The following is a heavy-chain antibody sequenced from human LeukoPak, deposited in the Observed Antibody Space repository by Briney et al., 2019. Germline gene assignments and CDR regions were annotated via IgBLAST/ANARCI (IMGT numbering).Heavy chain of an antibody. V-gene: IGHV5-51*01. Sequence: GESLKISCKASDYSFSDYWIGWVRQMPGKGLEWMGIIYPGDSDTRYSPSFQGQVTISADKSISTAYLQWSSLKASDTAMYYCARHQYYYGSGSYTLDYWGQGTLVTVSS. J-gene: IGHJ4*02. CDR2: IYPGDSDT. CDR1: DYSFSDYW. CDR3: ARHQYYYGSGSYTLDY. D-gene: IGHD3-10*01.